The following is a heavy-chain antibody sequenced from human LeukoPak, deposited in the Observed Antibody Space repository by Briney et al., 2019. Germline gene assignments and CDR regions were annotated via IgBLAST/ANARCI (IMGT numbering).Heavy chain of an antibody. CDR1: GYTFTSYG. V-gene: IGHV1-18*01. J-gene: IGHJ4*02. CDR3: ARDEAVLWFGELLNY. D-gene: IGHD3-10*01. Sequence: GASVKVSCKASGYTFTSYGISWVRQAPRQGLEWMGWISAYNGNTNYAQKLQGRVTMTTDTSTSTAYMELRSLRSDDTAVYYCARDEAVLWFGELLNYWGQGTLVTVSS. CDR2: ISAYNGNT.